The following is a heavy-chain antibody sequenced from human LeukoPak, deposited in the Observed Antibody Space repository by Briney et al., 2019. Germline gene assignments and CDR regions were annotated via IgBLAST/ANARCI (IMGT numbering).Heavy chain of an antibody. CDR3: ARGITMVRGVIMNYYYYGMDV. Sequence: ASVKVSCKASGGTFSSYAISWVRQAPGQGLEWMGGIIPIFGTTIYAQKFQGRVTITADESTSTAYMELSSLRSEDTAVYYCARGITMVRGVIMNYYYYGMDVWGQGTTVTVSS. D-gene: IGHD3-10*01. J-gene: IGHJ6*02. V-gene: IGHV1-69*13. CDR2: IIPIFGTT. CDR1: GGTFSSYA.